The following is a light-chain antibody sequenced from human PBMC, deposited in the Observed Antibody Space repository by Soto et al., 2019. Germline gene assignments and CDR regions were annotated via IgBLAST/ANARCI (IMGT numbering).Light chain of an antibody. V-gene: IGKV3-11*01. Sequence: EIVMTQSPATLSVSPGERATLPCRASQSVSSNLAWYQQKPGQAPRLLIYGASTRATGIPARFSGSGSGTDFTLTISSLEPEDFAVYYCQQRSNWPWTFGQGTKVDI. CDR2: GAS. CDR3: QQRSNWPWT. J-gene: IGKJ1*01. CDR1: QSVSSN.